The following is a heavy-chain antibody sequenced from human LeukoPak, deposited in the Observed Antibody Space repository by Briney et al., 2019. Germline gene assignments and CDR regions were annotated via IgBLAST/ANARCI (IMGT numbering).Heavy chain of an antibody. Sequence: GGSLRLSCAASGFTFSSYGMHWVRQAPGKGLEWVAVIWYDGSNKYYADSVKGRFTISRDNSKNTLYLQMNSLRAEDTAVYYCAKGRPRYFDWLPFDYWGQGTLVTVSS. D-gene: IGHD3-9*01. V-gene: IGHV3-33*06. J-gene: IGHJ4*02. CDR3: AKGRPRYFDWLPFDY. CDR2: IWYDGSNK. CDR1: GFTFSSYG.